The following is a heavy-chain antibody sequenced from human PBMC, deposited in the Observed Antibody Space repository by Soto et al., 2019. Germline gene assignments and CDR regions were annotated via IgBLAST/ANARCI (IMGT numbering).Heavy chain of an antibody. Sequence: QVQLVESGGGLVKPGGSLRLSCAASGFTFSDYYMSWIRQAPGKGLEWVSYISSSSSYTNYADSVKGRFTISIDNAKNSLYLQMNSLRAEDTAVYYCSVVAAAGTSDDAFDIWGQWTMVTVSS. CDR1: GFTFSDYY. CDR2: ISSSSSYT. V-gene: IGHV3-11*05. D-gene: IGHD6-13*01. CDR3: SVVAAAGTSDDAFDI. J-gene: IGHJ3*02.